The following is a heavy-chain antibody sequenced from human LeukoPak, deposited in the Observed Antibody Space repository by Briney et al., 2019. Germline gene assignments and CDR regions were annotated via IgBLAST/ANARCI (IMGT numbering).Heavy chain of an antibody. CDR2: IYYRSKWYN. CDR3: ARSGKNTFDY. V-gene: IGHV6-1*01. Sequence: SQTLSLTCLISGDSFSSNTATWNWLRQSPSRGLEWLGRIYYRSKWYNDYKLSEKSLVTINPDTSKNQFSLQMNSVTPADKDVYYCARSGKNTFDYWGQGTLVTVSS. J-gene: IGHJ4*02. D-gene: IGHD1-26*01. CDR1: GDSFSSNTAT.